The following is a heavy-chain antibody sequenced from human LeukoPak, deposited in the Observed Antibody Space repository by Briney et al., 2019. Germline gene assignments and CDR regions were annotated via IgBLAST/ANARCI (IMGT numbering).Heavy chain of an antibody. D-gene: IGHD3-10*01. J-gene: IGHJ4*02. CDR1: GGSISSSSYY. CDR2: IYYSGST. V-gene: IGHV4-39*01. CDR3: AGTYYYVGY. Sequence: SETLSLTCSVSGGSISSSSYYWGWIRQPPGKGLEWIGSIYYSGSTYYNPSLKSRVTISVDTSRNQFSLKLSSVTAADTAVYYCAGTYYYVGYWGQGTLVTVSS.